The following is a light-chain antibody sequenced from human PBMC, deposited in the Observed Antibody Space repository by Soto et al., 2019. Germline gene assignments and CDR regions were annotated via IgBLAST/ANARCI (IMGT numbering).Light chain of an antibody. CDR3: QQSYSTPWT. Sequence: DIQMTQSPSSLSASVGDRVTITCRASQSISSYLNGYQQKPGKAPKLLIYAASSLQSGVPSRFSGSGSGTDFTLTISSLQPEDFATYYCQQSYSTPWTVGQGTKVDIK. CDR1: QSISSY. V-gene: IGKV1-39*01. CDR2: AAS. J-gene: IGKJ1*01.